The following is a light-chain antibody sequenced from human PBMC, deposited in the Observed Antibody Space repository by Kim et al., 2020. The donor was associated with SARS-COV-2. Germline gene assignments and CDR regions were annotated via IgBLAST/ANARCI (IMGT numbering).Light chain of an antibody. CDR2: WAS. V-gene: IGKV4-1*01. CDR1: QSVFYSSNNKNY. J-gene: IGKJ1*01. Sequence: DIVMTQSPDSLAVSLGERATINCKSSQSVFYSSNNKNYLAWYQQKPGQSPNLLIYWASTRESGVPDRFSGSGSGTDFTLTISSLQAEDVAVYYCQQYYSTPPTFGQGTKVDIK. CDR3: QQYYSTPPT.